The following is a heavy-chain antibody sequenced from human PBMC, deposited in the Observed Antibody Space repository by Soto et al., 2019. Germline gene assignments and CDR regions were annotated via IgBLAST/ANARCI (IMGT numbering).Heavy chain of an antibody. CDR2: INDRGSI. CDR3: ARESHDILTGPPWVWYFDL. J-gene: IGHJ2*01. V-gene: IGHV4-34*01. D-gene: IGHD3-9*01. CDR1: GGPFSGYY. Sequence: QVQLQQWGAGPLRPLETLSLTCGVSGGPFSGYYWAWIRQSPGTGLEWIGEINDRGSINYHPSLKSRVRISVDTSKNHYSLNLRSVTAADTAVYYCARESHDILTGPPWVWYFDLWGRGTLVTVSS.